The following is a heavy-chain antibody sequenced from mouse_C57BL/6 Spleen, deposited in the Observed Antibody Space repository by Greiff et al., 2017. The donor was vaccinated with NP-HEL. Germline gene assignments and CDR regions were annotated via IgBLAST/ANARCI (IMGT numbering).Heavy chain of an antibody. V-gene: IGHV5-17*01. CDR3: ARRSYSNYVYFDV. D-gene: IGHD2-5*01. Sequence: EVKLVESGGGLVKPGGSLKLSCAASGFTFSDYGMHWVRQAPEKGLEWVAYISSGSSTIYYADTVKGRFTISRDNAKNTLFLQMTSLRSEDTALYYCARRSYSNYVYFDVWGTGTTVTVSS. CDR1: GFTFSDYG. J-gene: IGHJ1*03. CDR2: ISSGSSTI.